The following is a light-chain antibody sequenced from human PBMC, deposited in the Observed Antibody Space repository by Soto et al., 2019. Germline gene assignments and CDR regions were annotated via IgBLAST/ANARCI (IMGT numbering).Light chain of an antibody. J-gene: IGLJ1*01. V-gene: IGLV1-40*01. Sequence: QSVLTQPPSVAGAPGQRVTMSCTGSSSNIGAGFDVHWYQQLQGTAARLLIYANTKRLSGVPDRFSGSRSGTSIPLAITGLGAEDEADYFSQSYDSSLSGYVFGTGTKLTVL. CDR3: QSYDSSLSGYV. CDR2: ANT. CDR1: SSNIGAGFD.